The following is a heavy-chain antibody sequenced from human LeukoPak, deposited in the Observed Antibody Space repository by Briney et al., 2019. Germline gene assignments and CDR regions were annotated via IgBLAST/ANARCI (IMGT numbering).Heavy chain of an antibody. CDR2: ISSSGSTI. CDR3: ASHIVVVPAADFDY. Sequence: PGGSLRLSCAASGFTFSSYEMNWVRQAPGKGLEWVSYISSSGSTIHYADSVKGRFTISRDNAKNSLYLQMNSLRAEDTAVYYCASHIVVVPAADFDYWGQGTLVTVSS. J-gene: IGHJ4*02. CDR1: GFTFSSYE. V-gene: IGHV3-48*03. D-gene: IGHD2-2*01.